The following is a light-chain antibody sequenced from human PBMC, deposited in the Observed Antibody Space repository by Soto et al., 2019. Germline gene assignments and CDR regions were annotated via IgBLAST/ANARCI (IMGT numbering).Light chain of an antibody. V-gene: IGKV3-20*01. CDR1: ESVSSNY. CDR3: QQCDRSPWT. Sequence: TQSPGTLSVSPGERATLSCRASESVSSNYFVWYQQKPGQAPRLLLYRSSTRASGVPERFSGSVSGTDFTLTISRLEPEDFAVYYCQQCDRSPWTFGQGTTVEI. J-gene: IGKJ1*01. CDR2: RSS.